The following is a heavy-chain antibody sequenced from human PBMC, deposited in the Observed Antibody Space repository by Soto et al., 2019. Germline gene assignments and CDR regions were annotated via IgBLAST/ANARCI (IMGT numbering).Heavy chain of an antibody. Sequence: QVQLQESGPGLVKPSQTLSLTCTVSGGSISSTGYFWTWIRQHPGKGLEWIGYIFYSGSTFHNPSLKSRVTISVDPSKSQFSLELSAVTAADTAVYYCAREAGSGDYFDYWGQGTLVTVSS. CDR2: IFYSGST. CDR3: AREAGSGDYFDY. J-gene: IGHJ4*02. CDR1: GGSISSTGYF. V-gene: IGHV4-31*03. D-gene: IGHD1-26*01.